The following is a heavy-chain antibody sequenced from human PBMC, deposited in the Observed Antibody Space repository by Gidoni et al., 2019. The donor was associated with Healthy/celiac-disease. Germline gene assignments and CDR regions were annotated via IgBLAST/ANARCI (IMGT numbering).Heavy chain of an antibody. V-gene: IGHV3-15*01. CDR1: GFTFCIDC. CDR3: TTDYRKEPYYYYGMDV. J-gene: IGHJ6*02. CDR2: IKSKADGGTT. Sequence: EVQLVESGGGLVKPGWSLRLSCAVSGFTFCIDCMGWVRQAPGKGLEGVGRIKSKADGGTTDYAAPVKGRFTSSRDDSKNTLYLQMNSLKTEDTAVYYCTTDYRKEPYYYYGMDVWGQGTTVTVSS.